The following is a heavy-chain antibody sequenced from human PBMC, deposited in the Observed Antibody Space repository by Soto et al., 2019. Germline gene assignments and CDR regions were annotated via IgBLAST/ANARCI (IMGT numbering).Heavy chain of an antibody. J-gene: IGHJ4*02. V-gene: IGHV3-30*18. CDR3: AKGGWYTSSSRSDC. CDR1: GFTLSGVD. D-gene: IGHD6-6*01. CDR2: MSYDGRNQ. Sequence: QVQLMESGGGVVQPGTSLRLSCSASGFTLSGVDMHWVRQAPGKGLEWVAVMSYDGRNQYYADSVKGRFTVSRDSSKSTLYLQMNSLRTEDAAVHYCAKGGWYTSSSRSDCWGQGTLVTVSS.